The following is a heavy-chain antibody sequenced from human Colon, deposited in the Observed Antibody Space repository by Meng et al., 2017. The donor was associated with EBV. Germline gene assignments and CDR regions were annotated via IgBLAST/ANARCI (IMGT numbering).Heavy chain of an antibody. CDR1: GGSFSGYY. V-gene: IGHV4-34*01. Sequence: QVQLQQWGAGLLKPSXXXXLTCTVSGGSFSGYYWRWIRQSPGKGLEWIGEINHGGRTTYNPSLKSRVTFPVDKSKNQFSLTLRSVTAADTAVYYCARDPYATGWAGWGQGTPVTVSS. D-gene: IGHD6-19*01. J-gene: IGHJ4*02. CDR2: INHGGRT. CDR3: ARDPYATGWAG.